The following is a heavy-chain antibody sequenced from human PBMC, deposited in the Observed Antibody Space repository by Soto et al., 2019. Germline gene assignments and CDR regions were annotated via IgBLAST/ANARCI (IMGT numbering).Heavy chain of an antibody. V-gene: IGHV4-30-4*01. CDR2: IYYSGST. D-gene: IGHD3-3*01. CDR1: GGSISSGDYY. J-gene: IGHJ6*02. Sequence: SETLSLTCTVSGGSISSGDYYWSWIRQPPGKGLEWIGYIYYSGSTYYNPSLKSRVTISVDTSKNQFSLKLSSVTAAYTAVYYCARGLNDFWSGYYSALPFYYYYYGMDVWGQGTTVTVSS. CDR3: ARGLNDFWSGYYSALPFYYYYYGMDV.